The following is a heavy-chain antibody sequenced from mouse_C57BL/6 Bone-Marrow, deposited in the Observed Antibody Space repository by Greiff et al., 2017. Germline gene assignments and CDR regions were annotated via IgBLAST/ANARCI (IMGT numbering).Heavy chain of an antibody. CDR1: GYTFTDYN. D-gene: IGHD2-5*01. CDR3: ARTLYYSNYDLDY. J-gene: IGHJ2*01. Sequence: EVMLVESGPELVKPGASVKMSCKASGYTFTDYNMHWVKQSHGKRLEWIGYINPNNGGTSYNQKFKGKATLTVNKSSSTAYMELRSLTSEDSAVYYCARTLYYSNYDLDYWGQGTTLTVSS. V-gene: IGHV1-22*01. CDR2: INPNNGGT.